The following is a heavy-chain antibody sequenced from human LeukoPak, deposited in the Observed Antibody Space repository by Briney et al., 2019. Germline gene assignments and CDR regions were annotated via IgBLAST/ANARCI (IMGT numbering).Heavy chain of an antibody. Sequence: SETLSLTCTVSGGSIRSISYYWGWIRQPPGKGLEWIGTIYYSGSTYYNPSLKSRVTISVDTSKNQLSLKLSSVTAADTAAYYCARHSGPYPRWFDYWGQGTLVTVSS. J-gene: IGHJ4*02. CDR3: ARHSGPYPRWFDY. D-gene: IGHD1-26*01. CDR2: IYYSGST. CDR1: GGSIRSISYY. V-gene: IGHV4-39*01.